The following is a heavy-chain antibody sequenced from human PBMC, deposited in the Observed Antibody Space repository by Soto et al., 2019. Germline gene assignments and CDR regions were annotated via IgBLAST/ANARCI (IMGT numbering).Heavy chain of an antibody. V-gene: IGHV4-31*03. Sequence: SETLSLTCTVSGGSISSGGYYWSWIRQHPGKGLEWIGYIYYSGSTYYNPSLKSRVTISVDTSKNQFSLKLSSVTAADTAVYYCARDHSRGAFDIWGQGTMVTVSS. D-gene: IGHD3-16*01. CDR1: GGSISSGGYY. J-gene: IGHJ3*02. CDR2: IYYSGST. CDR3: ARDHSRGAFDI.